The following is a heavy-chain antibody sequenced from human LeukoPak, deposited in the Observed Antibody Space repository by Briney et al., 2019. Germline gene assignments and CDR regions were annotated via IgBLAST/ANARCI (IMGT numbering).Heavy chain of an antibody. J-gene: IGHJ6*02. Sequence: RSGGSLRLSCEASGFTFSTYAMSWVRQAPGKGLEWVSGISGSGGTTYYTDSVKGRFTISRDNSKNTLYLQMNSLRAEDTAIFYCAKEAFITTVRGVNYYYGMDVWGQGTTVAVSS. D-gene: IGHD3-10*01. CDR3: AKEAFITTVRGVNYYYGMDV. V-gene: IGHV3-23*01. CDR1: GFTFSTYA. CDR2: ISGSGGTT.